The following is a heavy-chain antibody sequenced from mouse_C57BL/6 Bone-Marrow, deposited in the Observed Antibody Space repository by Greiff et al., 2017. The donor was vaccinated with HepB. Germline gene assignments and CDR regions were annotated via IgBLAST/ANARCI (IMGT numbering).Heavy chain of an antibody. CDR1: GYTFTTYP. J-gene: IGHJ3*01. D-gene: IGHD3-2*02. V-gene: IGHV1-47*01. CDR2: FHPYNDDT. Sequence: QVTLKESGAELVKPGASVKMSCKASGYTFTTYPIEWMKQNHGKSLEWIGNFHPYNDDTKYNEKFKGKATLTVEKSSSTVYLELSRLTSDDSAVYYCARRGSSGFSWFAYWGQGTLVTVSA. CDR3: ARRGSSGFSWFAY.